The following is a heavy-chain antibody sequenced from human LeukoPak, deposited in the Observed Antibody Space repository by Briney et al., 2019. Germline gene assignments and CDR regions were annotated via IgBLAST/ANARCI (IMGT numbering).Heavy chain of an antibody. CDR3: ATAVSVAGDS. Sequence: GGSLRLSCAASGFTFSTNWMSWFRQAPGKGLEWVAHIKPDGSETYYEDSVKGRFTISRDNAKNSVHLQMNSLRAEDTAVYYCATAVSVAGDSWGQGTLVTVSS. V-gene: IGHV3-7*01. CDR2: IKPDGSET. D-gene: IGHD6-19*01. CDR1: GFTFSTNW. J-gene: IGHJ5*01.